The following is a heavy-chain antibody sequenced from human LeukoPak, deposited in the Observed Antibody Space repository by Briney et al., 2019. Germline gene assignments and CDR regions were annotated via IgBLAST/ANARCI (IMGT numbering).Heavy chain of an antibody. CDR2: ISSSSSTI. Sequence: GGSLRLSCAASGFTFSSYSMNWVRQAPGKGLEWVSYISSSSSTIYYADSVKGRFTISRDNAKNSLYLQMNSLRAEDTAVYYCARDRDVDTAMLWGKGTTVTVSS. V-gene: IGHV3-48*01. J-gene: IGHJ6*04. D-gene: IGHD5-18*01. CDR1: GFTFSSYS. CDR3: ARDRDVDTAML.